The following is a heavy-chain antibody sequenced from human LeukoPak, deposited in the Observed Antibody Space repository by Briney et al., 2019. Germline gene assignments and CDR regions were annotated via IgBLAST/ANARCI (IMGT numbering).Heavy chain of an antibody. Sequence: ASVKVSCKASGYTFTSYGITWVRQAPGQGLEWMGRISANNGNTNYAQKLQGRVTMTTDTSTSTAFMEVRSLRSDDTAVYYCGRNYGENYWGQGTRVTVSS. J-gene: IGHJ4*02. CDR3: GRNYGENY. CDR1: GYTFTSYG. V-gene: IGHV1-18*01. CDR2: ISANNGNT. D-gene: IGHD4-17*01.